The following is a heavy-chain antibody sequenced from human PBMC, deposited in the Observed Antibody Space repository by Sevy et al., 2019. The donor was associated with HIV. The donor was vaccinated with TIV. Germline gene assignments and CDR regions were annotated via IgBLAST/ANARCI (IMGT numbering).Heavy chain of an antibody. CDR1: GFTFSSYA. Sequence: GGSLRLSCAASGFTFSSYAMHWVRQAPGKGLEYVSAISSNGGSTYYANSVKGRFTISRDNSKNTLYLQMDSLRAEDMAVYYCARGGSYGGGGDXWGQGTLVTVSS. CDR3: ARGGSYGGGGDX. CDR2: ISSNGGST. J-gene: IGHJ4*02. D-gene: IGHD1-26*01. V-gene: IGHV3-64*01.